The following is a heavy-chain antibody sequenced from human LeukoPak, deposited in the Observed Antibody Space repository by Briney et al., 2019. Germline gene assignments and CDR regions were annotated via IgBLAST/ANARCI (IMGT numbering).Heavy chain of an antibody. CDR2: IWYDGSQK. Sequence: GGCLRLSCAASGFTFSGNGIPWVRQAPGKGLEWVATIWYDGSQKYYADSVKGRFTISRDNSKNTLYVQMNSLRADDTAVYYCARLVGARGGYFDYWGQGTLVTVSS. J-gene: IGHJ4*02. CDR1: GFTFSGNG. D-gene: IGHD1-26*01. V-gene: IGHV3-33*01. CDR3: ARLVGARGGYFDY.